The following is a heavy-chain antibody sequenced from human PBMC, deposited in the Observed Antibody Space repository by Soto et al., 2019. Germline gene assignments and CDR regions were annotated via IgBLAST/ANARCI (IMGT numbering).Heavy chain of an antibody. Sequence: PGGSLRLSCAASGFTFSSYSMNWVRQAPGKGLEWVSHISSSSSTIYYADSVKGRFTISRDNAKNSLYLQMNSLRDEDTAVYYCARHGITGSYYDAFDIWGQGTMVTVSS. V-gene: IGHV3-48*02. CDR1: GFTFSSYS. CDR2: ISSSSSTI. CDR3: ARHGITGSYYDAFDI. J-gene: IGHJ3*02. D-gene: IGHD1-26*01.